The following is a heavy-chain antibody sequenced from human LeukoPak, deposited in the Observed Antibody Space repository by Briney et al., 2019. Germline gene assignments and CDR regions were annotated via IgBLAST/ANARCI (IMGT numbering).Heavy chain of an antibody. Sequence: SETLSLTCTVSGGSISSSSYYWGWIRQPPGKGLEWIGSIYYSGSTYYNPSLKSRVTISVDTSKNQFSLKLSSVTAADTAVYYCARHTSYGIVVVITSHDAFDIWGQGTMVTDSS. V-gene: IGHV4-39*01. CDR3: ARHTSYGIVVVITSHDAFDI. CDR1: GGSISSSSYY. D-gene: IGHD3-22*01. CDR2: IYYSGST. J-gene: IGHJ3*02.